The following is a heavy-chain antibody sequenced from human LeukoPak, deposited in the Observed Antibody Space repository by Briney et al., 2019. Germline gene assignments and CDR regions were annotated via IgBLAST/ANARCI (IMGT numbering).Heavy chain of an antibody. CDR3: ARVPLAGFWSDYYRNWFDP. Sequence: ASVKVSCKASGYTFTSYDINWVRQATGQGLEWMGWMNPDSGNTGYAQKFQGRVTMTRNTSISTAYMELSSLRSEDTAVYYCARVPLAGFWSDYYRNWFDPWGQGTLVTVSS. CDR2: MNPDSGNT. D-gene: IGHD3-3*01. CDR1: GYTFTSYD. J-gene: IGHJ5*02. V-gene: IGHV1-8*01.